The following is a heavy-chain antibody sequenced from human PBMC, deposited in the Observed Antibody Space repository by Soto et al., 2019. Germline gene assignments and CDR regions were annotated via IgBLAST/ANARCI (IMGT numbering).Heavy chain of an antibody. D-gene: IGHD2-2*03. V-gene: IGHV3-48*03. J-gene: IGHJ4*02. Sequence: EEQLVESGGGLVQPGGSLRLSCADSGFIFSSYDMNWVRQAPGKGLEWVSFISSSGSPIYYADSVKGRFTICRDNAKNSLYLQMNSLRAEDTAVYYCASGYLDSVWGQGTLVTVSS. CDR3: ASGYLDSV. CDR2: ISSSGSPI. CDR1: GFIFSSYD.